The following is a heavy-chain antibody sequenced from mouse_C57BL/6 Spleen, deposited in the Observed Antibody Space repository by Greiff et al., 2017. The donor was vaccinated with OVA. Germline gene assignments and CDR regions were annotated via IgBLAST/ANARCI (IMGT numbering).Heavy chain of an antibody. J-gene: IGHJ2*01. V-gene: IGHV5-17*01. Sequence: EVKLMESGGGLVKPGGSLKLSCAASGFTFSDYGMHWVRQAPEKGLEWVAYISSGSSTNYYADTVKGRFTISRDNAKNTLFLQMTSLRSEDTAMYYCARDYGNCFDYWGQGTTLTVSS. CDR3: ARDYGNCFDY. D-gene: IGHD2-1*01. CDR2: ISSGSSTN. CDR1: GFTFSDYG.